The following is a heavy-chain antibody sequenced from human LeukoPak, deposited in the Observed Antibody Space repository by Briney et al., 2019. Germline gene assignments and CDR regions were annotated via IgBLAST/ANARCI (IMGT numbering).Heavy chain of an antibody. CDR3: VRDFIAAASGAFDI. D-gene: IGHD6-13*01. J-gene: IGHJ3*02. CDR1: GGSISGYY. Sequence: SGTLPLTCTVSGGSISGYYWSWIRQPPGKGLEWIGSIHYSGSTNYNPSLQSRLTIFLDTSKNQFALKLNSVTDADTAVYYCVRDFIAAASGAFDIWGQGTTVTVSS. CDR2: IHYSGST. V-gene: IGHV4-59*01.